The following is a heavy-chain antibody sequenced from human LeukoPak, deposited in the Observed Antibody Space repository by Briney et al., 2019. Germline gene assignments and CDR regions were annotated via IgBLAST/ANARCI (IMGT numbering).Heavy chain of an antibody. J-gene: IGHJ4*02. Sequence: GGTLRLSCAASDLTLSTYTLHWVRQAPGKGLEWVACISSDGSNENYADSVKGRFTISRDNSKNTLYLQMNSLRDEDTAVFYCATSRVVVAAVLFDNWGQGTLVTVSS. CDR1: DLTLSTYT. CDR2: ISSDGSNE. D-gene: IGHD2-15*01. CDR3: ATSRVVVAAVLFDN. V-gene: IGHV3-30-3*01.